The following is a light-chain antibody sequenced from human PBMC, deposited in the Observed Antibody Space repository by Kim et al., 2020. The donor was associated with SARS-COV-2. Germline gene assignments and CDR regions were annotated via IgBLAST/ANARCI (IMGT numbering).Light chain of an antibody. J-gene: IGLJ2*01. V-gene: IGLV3-1*01. Sequence: SVSPGQTASITCTGDKLGDKYACWYQQQPGQSPVLVLDQDSKRPSGIPERFSGSNSGNTATLTISGTQAMDEADYYCQAWDSSTVVFGGGTQLTVL. CDR2: QDS. CDR1: KLGDKY. CDR3: QAWDSSTVV.